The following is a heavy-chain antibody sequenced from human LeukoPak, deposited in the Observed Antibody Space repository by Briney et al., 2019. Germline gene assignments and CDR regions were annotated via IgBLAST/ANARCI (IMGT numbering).Heavy chain of an antibody. CDR2: IWDDGRNK. CDR1: GFTFRKSG. Sequence: GGSLRLSCAASGFTFRKSGMHWFRQTPGKGLEWAASIWDDGRNKYYADSVKGRFTISRDNSKNTLYLQMNSLRAEDTAVYYCARVPSDGYRYFDYWGQGTLVTVSS. CDR3: ARVPSDGYRYFDY. D-gene: IGHD5-24*01. V-gene: IGHV3-33*01. J-gene: IGHJ4*02.